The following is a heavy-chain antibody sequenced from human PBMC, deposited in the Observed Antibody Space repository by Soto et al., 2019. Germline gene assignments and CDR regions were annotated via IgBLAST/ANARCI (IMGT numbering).Heavy chain of an antibody. D-gene: IGHD3-22*01. CDR3: ARVVNYYDSSGYYAPGDYYFDY. CDR1: GGSISSSNW. Sequence: ASETLSLTCAVSGGSISSSNWWSWVRQPPGKGLEWIGEIYHSGSTNYNPSLKSRVTISVDKSKNQFSLKLSSVTAADTAVYYCARVVNYYDSSGYYAPGDYYFDYWGQGTLVTVSS. J-gene: IGHJ4*02. V-gene: IGHV4-4*02. CDR2: IYHSGST.